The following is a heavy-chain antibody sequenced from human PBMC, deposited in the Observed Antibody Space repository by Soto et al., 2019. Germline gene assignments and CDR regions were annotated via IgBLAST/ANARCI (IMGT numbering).Heavy chain of an antibody. CDR1: GGSFSGYY. V-gene: IGHV4-34*01. CDR2: INHSGST. J-gene: IGHJ4*02. CDR3: ARVRVPAASMAGFEY. Sequence: PSETLSLTCAVYGGSFSGYYWSWIRQPPGKGLEWIGEINHSGSTNYNPSLKSRVTISVDTSKNQFSLKLSSVTAADTAVYYCARVRVPAASMAGFEYWGQGTLVTVSS. D-gene: IGHD2-2*01.